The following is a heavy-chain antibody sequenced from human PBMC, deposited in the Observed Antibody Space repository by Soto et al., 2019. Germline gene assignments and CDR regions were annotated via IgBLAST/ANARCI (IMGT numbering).Heavy chain of an antibody. V-gene: IGHV1-46*01. CDR2: VNPSGGST. Sequence: ASVKVSCKASGYIFTAYSMHWVRQAPGQGLEWMGVVNPSGGSTNYAQKFQGRITMTRDTSTSTVYMDLSSLTSEDTAVYYCAREENCSDGICYSEYFQRWGQGTLVTV. D-gene: IGHD2-15*01. CDR3: AREENCSDGICYSEYFQR. CDR1: GYIFTAYS. J-gene: IGHJ1*01.